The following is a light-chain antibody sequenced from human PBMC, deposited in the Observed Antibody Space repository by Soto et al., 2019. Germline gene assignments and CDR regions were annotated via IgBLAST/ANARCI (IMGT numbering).Light chain of an antibody. Sequence: IQMTHSPSSLSASVGDRVTITCRASQSISSYLNWYQQKPGKAPKLLIYAASSLQGGVPSRFSGSGSGTDFTLTISSLQPKDFATYYCQQSYSTPLTFGGGTKVDIK. V-gene: IGKV1-39*01. CDR2: AAS. CDR3: QQSYSTPLT. CDR1: QSISSY. J-gene: IGKJ4*01.